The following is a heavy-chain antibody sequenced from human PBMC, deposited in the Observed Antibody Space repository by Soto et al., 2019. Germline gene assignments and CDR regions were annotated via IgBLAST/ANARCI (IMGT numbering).Heavy chain of an antibody. CDR3: SKRAGPAAIYAMDV. D-gene: IGHD2-2*01. V-gene: IGHV3-23*01. J-gene: IGHJ6*02. CDR1: GFTFSNYA. Sequence: GGSLRLSCLASGFTFSNYAMSWVRQAPGKGLEWVSAISASGGSTYYADSVKGRFTISRDNSKNMLSLQMSSLRAEDTALYFCSKRAGPAAIYAMDVWGQGTTVTVSS. CDR2: ISASGGST.